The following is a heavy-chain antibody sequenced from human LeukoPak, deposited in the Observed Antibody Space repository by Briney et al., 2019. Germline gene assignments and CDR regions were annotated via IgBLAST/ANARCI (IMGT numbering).Heavy chain of an antibody. CDR3: ARPCYYDGYFDY. D-gene: IGHD3-22*01. J-gene: IGHJ4*02. CDR1: GYPFKSYG. V-gene: IGHV1-18*01. CDR2: ISAYNGNT. Sequence: ASVKVSCKASGYPFKSYGITWVRQAPGQGLEWMGWISAYNGNTNYAQNLQGRVTMTTDTSTSTAYMELRSLRSDDTAVYYCARPCYYDGYFDYWAREPWSPSPQ.